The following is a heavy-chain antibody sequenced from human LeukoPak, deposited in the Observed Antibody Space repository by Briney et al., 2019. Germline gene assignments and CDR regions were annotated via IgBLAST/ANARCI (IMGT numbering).Heavy chain of an antibody. D-gene: IGHD3-10*01. CDR1: GGSISSYY. Sequence: SETLSLTCTVSGGSISSYYWSWIRQPPGKGLEWIGYIYYSGSTNYNPSLKSRVTISVDTSKNQFFLKLSSVTAADTAVYYCAREYYYGSGSKPNPYYYYGMHLWAQGTTVTVSS. J-gene: IGHJ6*01. V-gene: IGHV4-59*01. CDR2: IYYSGST. CDR3: AREYYYGSGSKPNPYYYYGMHL.